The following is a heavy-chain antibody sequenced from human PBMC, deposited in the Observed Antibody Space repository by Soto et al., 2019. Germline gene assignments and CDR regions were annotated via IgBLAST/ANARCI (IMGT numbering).Heavy chain of an antibody. CDR1: GYTFTSYG. J-gene: IGHJ4*02. CDR2: ISAYNGNT. Sequence: QVQLVQSGAEVKKPGASVKVYCKASGYTFTSYGISWVRQAPGHGLEWMGWISAYNGNTNYAQKLQGRVTMTTDTSTSTAYMELRSLRSDDTAVYYCARNPAPYDSSAIGGYWGQGTLVIVAS. D-gene: IGHD3-22*01. V-gene: IGHV1-18*04. CDR3: ARNPAPYDSSAIGGY.